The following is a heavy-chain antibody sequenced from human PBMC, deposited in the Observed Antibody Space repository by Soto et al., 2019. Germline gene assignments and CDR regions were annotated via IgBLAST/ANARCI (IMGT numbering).Heavy chain of an antibody. CDR1: GGTFSSYT. CDR2: IIPILGIA. Sequence: QVQLVQSGAEVKKPGSSVKVSCKASGGTFSSYTISWVRQAPGQGLEWMGRIIPILGIANYAHKFKGRVTITADKSTSTADIELSSLRSDDTAVYYCVNAAGTGCYYYGGMDVWGHGTTVTVSS. CDR3: VNAAGTGCYYYGGMDV. J-gene: IGHJ6*02. D-gene: IGHD6-13*01. V-gene: IGHV1-69*02.